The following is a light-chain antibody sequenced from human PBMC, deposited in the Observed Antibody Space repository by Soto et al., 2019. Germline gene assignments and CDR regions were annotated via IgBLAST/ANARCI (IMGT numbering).Light chain of an antibody. CDR3: QTWGTGTVV. Sequence: QSVLTQSPSASASLGASVKLTCTLSSGHSSYAIAWHQQQPEKGPRYLMKLDSDGSHTKGDGIPDRFSGSISGAESYLTISSLQSEDEADYYCQTWGTGTVVFGGGTKVTVL. CDR2: LDSDGSH. CDR1: SGHSSYA. J-gene: IGLJ2*01. V-gene: IGLV4-69*01.